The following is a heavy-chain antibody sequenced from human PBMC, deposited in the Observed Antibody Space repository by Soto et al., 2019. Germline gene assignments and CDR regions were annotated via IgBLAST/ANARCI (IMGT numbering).Heavy chain of an antibody. CDR1: GGTFSSYA. V-gene: IGHV1-69*13. CDR3: ARGGGPYVWFNEF. J-gene: IGHJ4*02. CDR2: IIPVFGTT. D-gene: IGHD3-16*01. Sequence: SVKVSCKASGGTFSSYAISWVRQAPGQGLEWMGGIIPVFGTTNYAQKFQGRVTITADESTNTAYMELSSLTSDDTAMYYCARGGGPYVWFNEFWGQGTQVTVSS.